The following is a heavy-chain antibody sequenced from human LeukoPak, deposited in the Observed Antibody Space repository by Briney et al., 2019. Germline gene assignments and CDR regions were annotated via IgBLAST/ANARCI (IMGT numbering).Heavy chain of an antibody. CDR3: ERLYMVPSYYYYYPDF. CDR1: GYSISSGYY. V-gene: IGHV4-38-2*01. J-gene: IGHJ6*03. D-gene: IGHD3-10*01. Sequence: SETLSLTCAVSGYSISSGYYCGWIRQPPGKGLEWIGSIYHSGSTYYNPSLKSRVTISVDTSKNQFTLKLSSVTAADTAVYYCERLYMVPSYYYYYPDFWGKGTTVTVSS. CDR2: IYHSGST.